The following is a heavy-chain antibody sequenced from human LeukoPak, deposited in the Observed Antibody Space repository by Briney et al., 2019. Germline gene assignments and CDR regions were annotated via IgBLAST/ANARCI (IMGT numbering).Heavy chain of an antibody. CDR3: ARSLRVSGDFDY. V-gene: IGHV1-69*13. Sequence: SVKVSCKFSTGAFDNYAVNWVRQAPGQGLEWMGAIIPIFETTNYAPKFQGRITITADGSTGTAYMDLSSLRSEDTAIYYCARSLRVSGDFDYWGQGTQVIAS. J-gene: IGHJ4*02. CDR2: IIPIFETT. D-gene: IGHD2-8*01. CDR1: TGAFDNYA.